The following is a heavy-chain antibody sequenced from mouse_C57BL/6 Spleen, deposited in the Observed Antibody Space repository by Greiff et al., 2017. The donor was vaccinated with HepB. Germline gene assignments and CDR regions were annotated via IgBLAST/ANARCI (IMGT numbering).Heavy chain of an antibody. V-gene: IGHV1-4*01. CDR2: INPSSGYT. J-gene: IGHJ3*01. Sequence: LQESGAELARPGASVKMSCKASGYTFTSYTMHWVKQRPGQGLEWIGYINPSSGYTKCIQKFKDQARLTADKSSSTAYMQLSSLTSEDSAVYYCARSNYGWFPCWGHRTLVTVSA. CDR1: GYTFTSYT. D-gene: IGHD2-5*01. CDR3: ARSNYGWFPC.